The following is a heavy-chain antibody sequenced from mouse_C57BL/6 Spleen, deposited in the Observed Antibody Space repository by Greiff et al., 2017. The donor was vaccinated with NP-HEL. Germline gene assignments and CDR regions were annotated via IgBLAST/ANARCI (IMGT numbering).Heavy chain of an antibody. J-gene: IGHJ2*01. CDR1: GYAFSSSW. CDR3: ARPYDYYFDY. CDR2: IYPGDGDT. V-gene: IGHV1-82*01. Sequence: VQLQESGPELVKPGASVKISCKASGYAFSSSWMNWVKQRPGKGLEWIGRIYPGDGDTTYNGKFKGKATLTADKSSSTAYMQLTSLTSEDSAVYFCARPYDYYFDYWGQGTTLTVSS. D-gene: IGHD2-4*01.